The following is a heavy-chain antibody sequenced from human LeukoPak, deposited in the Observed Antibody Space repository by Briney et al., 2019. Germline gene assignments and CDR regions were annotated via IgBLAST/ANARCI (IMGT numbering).Heavy chain of an antibody. CDR1: GYTLTELS. V-gene: IGHV1-24*01. J-gene: IGHJ4*02. Sequence: ASVTVSCTVSGYTLTELSMHWVRQAPGKGLEWMGGFDPEDGETIYAQKFQGRVTMTEDTSTDTAYMELSSLRSEDTAVYYCATGRLVGATRGLDYWGQGTLVTVSS. D-gene: IGHD1-26*01. CDR3: ATGRLVGATRGLDY. CDR2: FDPEDGET.